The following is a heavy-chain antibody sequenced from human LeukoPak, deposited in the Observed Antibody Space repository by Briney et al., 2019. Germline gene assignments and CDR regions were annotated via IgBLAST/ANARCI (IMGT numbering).Heavy chain of an antibody. CDR2: IYHSGST. Sequence: SQTLSLTCTVSGGSISSGGYYWSWIRQPPGKGLEWIGYIYHSGSTYYNPSLKSRVTVSVDRSKNQFSLKLSSVTAADTAVCYCARGEAAAGFAHFDYWGQGTLVTVSS. D-gene: IGHD6-13*01. V-gene: IGHV4-30-2*01. CDR3: ARGEAAAGFAHFDY. J-gene: IGHJ4*02. CDR1: GGSISSGGYY.